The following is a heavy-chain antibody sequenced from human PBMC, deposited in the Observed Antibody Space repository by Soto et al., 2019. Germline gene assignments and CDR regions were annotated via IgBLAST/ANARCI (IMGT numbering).Heavy chain of an antibody. J-gene: IGHJ4*02. D-gene: IGHD6-19*01. CDR3: AHTLVAGLGNYFDY. CDR2: IYWDDDK. CDR1: GFSLSTTRVG. V-gene: IGHV2-5*02. Sequence: QITLKESGPTLVKPTQTLTLTCTFSGFSLSTTRVGVGWIRQPPGKALEWLALIYWDDDKRYSPFLKSRLTITKDTSKNQVVLTMTNMDPMDTATYFCAHTLVAGLGNYFDYWGQGTLVTVS.